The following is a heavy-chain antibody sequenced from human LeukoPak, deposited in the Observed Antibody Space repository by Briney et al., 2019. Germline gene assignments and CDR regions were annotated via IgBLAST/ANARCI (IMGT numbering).Heavy chain of an antibody. D-gene: IGHD6-25*01. Sequence: GGSLRLSCAASGFTFSSYWMHWVRQAPGKGLVWVSRINSDGSSTSYADSVKGRFTISRDNAKNTLYLRMNSLRDEDAAVYYCARDTGSIAASVWWFDPWGQGTLVTVSS. J-gene: IGHJ5*02. CDR3: ARDTGSIAASVWWFDP. CDR2: INSDGSST. CDR1: GFTFSSYW. V-gene: IGHV3-74*01.